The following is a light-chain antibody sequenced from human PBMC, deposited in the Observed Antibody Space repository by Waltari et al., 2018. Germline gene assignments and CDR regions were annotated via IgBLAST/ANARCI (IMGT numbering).Light chain of an antibody. V-gene: IGLV1-47*01. Sequence: HSVLTQPPSASGAPGQRVTISRSGASSNIGRNFVYWYLQLPGMAPKLLIYRNIQRPSGVPDRFSGSKSGTSASLVISGLRSEDEADYYCAAWDDALTGVVFGGGTKLTVL. J-gene: IGLJ2*01. CDR3: AAWDDALTGVV. CDR2: RNI. CDR1: SSNIGRNF.